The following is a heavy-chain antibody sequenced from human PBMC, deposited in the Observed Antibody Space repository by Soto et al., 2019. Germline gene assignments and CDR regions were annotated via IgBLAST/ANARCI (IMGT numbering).Heavy chain of an antibody. Sequence: GASEKLSCKASGYTFTSYAISWVRQAPGQGLEWMGWISAYNGNTNYAQKLQGRVTMTTDTSTSTAYMELRSLRSDDTAVYYCARTYSSSSVYYYYGMDVWGQGTTVTVSS. CDR1: GYTFTSYA. CDR2: ISAYNGNT. J-gene: IGHJ6*02. CDR3: ARTYSSSSVYYYYGMDV. D-gene: IGHD6-13*01. V-gene: IGHV1-18*01.